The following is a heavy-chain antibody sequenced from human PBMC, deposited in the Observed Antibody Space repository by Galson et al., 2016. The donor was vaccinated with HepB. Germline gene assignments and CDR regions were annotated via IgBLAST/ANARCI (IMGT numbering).Heavy chain of an antibody. J-gene: IGHJ4*02. CDR2: ISAYNGNT. V-gene: IGHV1-18*01. CDR3: AIDSWFYGSGNYYPFDY. D-gene: IGHD3-10*01. CDR1: GYSFSSYG. Sequence: SVKVSCKASGYSFSSYGVSWVRQAPGQGLEWMGWISAYNGNTEYAQDVQDRVTMSTDASTSTAYMELRSLRSDDTALYYCAIDSWFYGSGNYYPFDYWGQGTLITVSS.